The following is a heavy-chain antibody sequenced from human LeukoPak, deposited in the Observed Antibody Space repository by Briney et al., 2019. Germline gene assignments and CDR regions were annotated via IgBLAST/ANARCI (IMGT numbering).Heavy chain of an antibody. CDR2: ISYDGSNK. D-gene: IGHD3-3*01. CDR1: GFTFSSYA. J-gene: IGHJ3*02. V-gene: IGHV3-30-3*01. CDR3: ARGQPESLRFYDFWSGKTGAFDI. Sequence: HPGGSLRLSCAASGFTFSSYAMHWVRQAPGKGLEWVAVISYDGSNKYYADSVKGRFTISRDNSKNTLYLQMNSLRAEDTAVYYCARGQPESLRFYDFWSGKTGAFDIWGQGTMVTVSS.